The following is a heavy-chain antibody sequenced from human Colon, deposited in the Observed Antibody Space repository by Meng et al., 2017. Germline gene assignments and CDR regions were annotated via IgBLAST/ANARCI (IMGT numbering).Heavy chain of an antibody. J-gene: IGHJ3*02. D-gene: IGHD3-10*01. CDR1: GGSISSYY. CDR3: ARDVCYYGSGGSYSCDVFDI. CDR2: IYYSGST. V-gene: IGHV4-59*01. Sequence: SESLSLTCTVSGGSISSYYWSWIRQPPGKGLEWIGYIYYSGSTNYNPSLKSRVTISVDTSKNQSSLKLSSVTAADTAVDYCARDVCYYGSGGSYSCDVFDIWGQGTMVTVSS.